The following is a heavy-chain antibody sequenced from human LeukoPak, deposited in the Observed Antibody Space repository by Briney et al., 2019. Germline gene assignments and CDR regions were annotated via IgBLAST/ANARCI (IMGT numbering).Heavy chain of an antibody. V-gene: IGHV4-34*01. CDR1: GGSFSGYY. J-gene: IGHJ3*02. CDR3: ARRIAFDI. CDR2: IYHSGST. Sequence: SETLSLTCAVYGGSFSGYYWSWIRQPPGKGLEWIGEIYHSGSTNYNLSLKSRVTISVDTSKNQFSLKLSSVTAADTAVYYCARRIAFDIWGQGTMVTVSS.